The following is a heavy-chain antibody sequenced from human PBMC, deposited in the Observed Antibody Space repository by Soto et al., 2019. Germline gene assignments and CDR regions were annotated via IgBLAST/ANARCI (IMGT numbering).Heavy chain of an antibody. D-gene: IGHD2-2*02. CDR1: GGSISSSSYY. Sequence: PSETLSLTCTVSGGSISSSSYYWGWIRQSPGKGLEWIGSIYYSGSTYYNPSLKSRVTISVDTSKNQFSLKLSSVTAADTAVYYCARSGTGYCSSTSCYTVGGWFDPWGQGTLVTVSS. J-gene: IGHJ5*02. CDR3: ARSGTGYCSSTSCYTVGGWFDP. V-gene: IGHV4-39*01. CDR2: IYYSGST.